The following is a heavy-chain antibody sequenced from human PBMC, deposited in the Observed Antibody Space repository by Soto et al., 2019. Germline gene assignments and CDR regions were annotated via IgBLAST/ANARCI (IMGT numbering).Heavy chain of an antibody. CDR1: GFTFSSYW. J-gene: IGHJ5*02. Sequence: PGGSLRLSCAASGFTFSSYWMSWVRQAPGKGLEWVANIKQDGSEKYFVDSVRGRFTISRDNAKNSLYLQMNSLRAEDTAMYYCARDDYTLGRLDPWGQGPLVTVSS. CDR2: IKQDGSEK. D-gene: IGHD2-2*02. CDR3: ARDDYTLGRLDP. V-gene: IGHV3-7*01.